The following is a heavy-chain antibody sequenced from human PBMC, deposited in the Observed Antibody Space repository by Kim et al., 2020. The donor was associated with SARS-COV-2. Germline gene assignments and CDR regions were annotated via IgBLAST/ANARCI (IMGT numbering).Heavy chain of an antibody. Sequence: GGSLRLSCAASGFTFSSSWMHWIRQVPGKGLVWVSHIDPDGTTSTCADSVKGRFTISRDNVKNTLYLQMNSLRAEDTAVYYCARFYSGNYYWGQGTLVTV. D-gene: IGHD1-26*01. CDR1: GFTFSSSW. CDR3: ARFYSGNYY. J-gene: IGHJ4*02. V-gene: IGHV3-74*01. CDR2: IDPDGTTS.